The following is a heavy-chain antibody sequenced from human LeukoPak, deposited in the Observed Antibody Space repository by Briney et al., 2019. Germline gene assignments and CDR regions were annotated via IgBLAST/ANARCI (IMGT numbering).Heavy chain of an antibody. Sequence: GESLKISCKGSGYSFTSYWIDWVRQMPRKGLEWMGIIYPGNSDTRYSPSFQGQVTVSADKSISTAYLQWSSLKASDTAMYYCARSLGLREYQLLKAFDIWGQGTMVTVSS. CDR2: IYPGNSDT. J-gene: IGHJ3*02. CDR1: GYSFTSYW. D-gene: IGHD2-2*01. V-gene: IGHV5-51*01. CDR3: ARSLGLREYQLLKAFDI.